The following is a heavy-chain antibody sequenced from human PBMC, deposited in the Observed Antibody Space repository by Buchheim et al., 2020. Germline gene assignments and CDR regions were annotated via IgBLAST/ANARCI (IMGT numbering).Heavy chain of an antibody. CDR3: AKPVGYCTNGVCPTNYFDY. CDR1: GFTFSSYA. Sequence: EVQLLESGGGLVQPGGSLRLSCAASGFTFSSYAMSWVRQDPGKGLEWVSAISGSGGSTYYADSVKGRFTISRDNSKNTLYLQINSLRAEDTAVYYCAKPVGYCTNGVCPTNYFDYWGQGTL. J-gene: IGHJ4*02. V-gene: IGHV3-23*01. CDR2: ISGSGGST. D-gene: IGHD2-8*01.